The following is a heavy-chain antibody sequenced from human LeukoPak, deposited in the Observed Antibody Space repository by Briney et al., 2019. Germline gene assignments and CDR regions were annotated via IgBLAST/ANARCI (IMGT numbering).Heavy chain of an antibody. Sequence: GASVKVSCKASGYTFNGYDINWVRQATGQGLEWMGWVNPNTGDTGYAQKFQGRVTMTRNTSIDTAYMELSGLKSEDTAVYYCTRGSLSGSSRDYWGQGTLVTVSS. D-gene: IGHD1-26*01. J-gene: IGHJ4*02. CDR1: GYTFNGYD. V-gene: IGHV1-8*01. CDR2: VNPNTGDT. CDR3: TRGSLSGSSRDY.